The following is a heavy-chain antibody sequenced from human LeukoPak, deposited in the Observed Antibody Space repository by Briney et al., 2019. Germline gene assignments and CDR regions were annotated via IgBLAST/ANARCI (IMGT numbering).Heavy chain of an antibody. CDR1: GYTFTDYY. D-gene: IGHD2-8*02. CDR3: ARGATWSFDS. V-gene: IGHV1-2*06. Sequence: ASVKVSCRASGYTFTDYYMHWVRQAPGQGLEWMGRIDPNSGGTTYAQKFQGRVTMTTDTSVSTAYMELSGLRSDDTAVYYCARGATWSFDSWGQGTLVTVSS. J-gene: IGHJ4*02. CDR2: IDPNSGGT.